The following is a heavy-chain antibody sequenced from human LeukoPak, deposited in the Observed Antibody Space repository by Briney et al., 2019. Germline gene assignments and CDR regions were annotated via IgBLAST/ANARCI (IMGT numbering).Heavy chain of an antibody. V-gene: IGHV3-23*01. J-gene: IGHJ4*02. CDR3: ARHYYDSGSYYTTEY. CDR1: GFTFSSYA. D-gene: IGHD3-22*01. Sequence: GGSLRLSCAASGFTFSSYAMSWVRQAPGKGLEWVSSFSVSSGNTYYADSVKGRFTISRDNSKNTLYLQMSSLRAEDTAVYYCARHYYDSGSYYTTEYWGQGTRVTVSS. CDR2: FSVSSGNT.